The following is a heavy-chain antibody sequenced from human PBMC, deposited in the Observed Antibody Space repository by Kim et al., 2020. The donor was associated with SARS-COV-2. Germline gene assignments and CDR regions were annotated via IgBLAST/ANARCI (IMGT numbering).Heavy chain of an antibody. J-gene: IGHJ4*02. V-gene: IGHV1-69*04. CDR1: GGTFSSYA. D-gene: IGHD6-13*01. Sequence: SVKVSCKASGGTFSSYAISWVRQAPGQGLEWMGRIIPILGIANYAQKFQGRVTITADKSTSTAYMELSSLRSEDTAVYYCARATLHGIVAAADYWGQGTLVTVSS. CDR3: ARATLHGIVAAADY. CDR2: IIPILGIA.